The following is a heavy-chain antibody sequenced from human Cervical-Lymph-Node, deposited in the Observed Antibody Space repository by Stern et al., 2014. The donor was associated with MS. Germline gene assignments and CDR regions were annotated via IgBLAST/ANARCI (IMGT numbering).Heavy chain of an antibody. CDR2: VNPSGST. D-gene: IGHD2-15*01. CDR1: GYTLTSHS. CDR3: TRRPAGGFCNGDKCLGAFDV. Sequence: VKLVESGAEVKKPGASVKVSCKASGYTLTSHSLQWVRQAPGQGLEWIGIVNPSGSTKYAQKFQGRVTLTRNTSMSTVYMELSSLGSEDTAIYFCTRRPAGGFCNGDKCLGAFDVWGQGTMVTVSS. V-gene: IGHV1-46*01. J-gene: IGHJ3*01.